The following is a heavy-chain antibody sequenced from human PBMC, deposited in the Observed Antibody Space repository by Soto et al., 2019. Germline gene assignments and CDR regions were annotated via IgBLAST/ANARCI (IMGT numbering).Heavy chain of an antibody. Sequence: PVGSLRLSCAASGFVFSDFQFNWVRQAPGGGLEWLSSITGTSPFTEYAESIEGRFTISRDNPNKLLFLHMDNLRPEDTAVYYCARDNLAFQGAFDLWGQGTLVTVSS. CDR3: ARDNLAFQGAFDL. V-gene: IGHV3-21*01. CDR1: GFVFSDFQ. J-gene: IGHJ4*02. D-gene: IGHD3-16*01. CDR2: ITGTSPFT.